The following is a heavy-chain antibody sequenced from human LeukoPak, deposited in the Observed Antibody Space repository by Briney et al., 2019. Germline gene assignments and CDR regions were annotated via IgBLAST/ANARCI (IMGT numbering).Heavy chain of an antibody. CDR3: AREVYGSGAGDY. CDR1: GFTFSSYA. J-gene: IGHJ4*02. Sequence: GGSLRLSCAASGFTFSSYAMHWVRQAPGKGLEWVAVISYDGSNKYYADSVKGRFTISRDNSKNTLYLQMNSLRAEDTAVYYCAREVYGSGAGDYWGQGTLVTVSS. V-gene: IGHV3-30-3*01. CDR2: ISYDGSNK. D-gene: IGHD3-10*01.